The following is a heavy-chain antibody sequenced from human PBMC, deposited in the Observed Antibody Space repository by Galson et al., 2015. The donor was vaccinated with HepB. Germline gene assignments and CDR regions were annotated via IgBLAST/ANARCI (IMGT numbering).Heavy chain of an antibody. CDR2: ISYDGSNK. Sequence: SLRLSCAASGFTFSSYAMHWVRQAPGKGLEWVAVISYDGSNKYYADSVKGRFTISRDNSKNTLYLQMNSLRPDDTAVYYCASRLTAMDAFDIWGQGTMVTVSS. CDR1: GFTFSSYA. V-gene: IGHV3-30*04. J-gene: IGHJ3*02. D-gene: IGHD4/OR15-4a*01. CDR3: ASRLTAMDAFDI.